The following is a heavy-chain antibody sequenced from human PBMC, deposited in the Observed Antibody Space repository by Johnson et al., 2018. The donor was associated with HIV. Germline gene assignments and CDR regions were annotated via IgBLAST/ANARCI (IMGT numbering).Heavy chain of an antibody. CDR3: ATGVGAKTLTDAFDI. V-gene: IGHV3-33*08. J-gene: IGHJ3*02. CDR2: ISWNSDSI. D-gene: IGHD1-26*01. CDR1: GFTVSSFG. Sequence: QVQLVESGGGVVQPGRSLRLSCAASGFTVSSFGMHWVRQAPSKGLEWVAGISWNSDSIGFADSVKGRFTISRDNSKNTLYLQMNSLRAEDTAVYYCATGVGAKTLTDAFDIWGQGTMVTVSS.